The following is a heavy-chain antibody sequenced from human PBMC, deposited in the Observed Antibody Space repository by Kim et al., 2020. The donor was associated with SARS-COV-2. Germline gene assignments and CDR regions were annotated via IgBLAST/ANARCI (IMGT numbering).Heavy chain of an antibody. CDR3: AGSSGWYSWFDP. D-gene: IGHD6-19*01. CDR2: K. V-gene: IGHV3-33*01. J-gene: IGHJ5*02. Sequence: KYYADSVKGRFTISRDNSKNTLYLQMNSLRAEDTAVYYCAGSSGWYSWFDPWGQGTLVTVSS.